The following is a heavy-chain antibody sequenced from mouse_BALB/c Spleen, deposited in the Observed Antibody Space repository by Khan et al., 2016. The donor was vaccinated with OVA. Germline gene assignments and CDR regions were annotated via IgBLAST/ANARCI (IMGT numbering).Heavy chain of an antibody. J-gene: IGHJ4*01. CDR1: GFTFSSNT. V-gene: IGHV5-12-2*01. CDR3: DRIPTFITTALDY. CDR2: ITNGGGNT. Sequence: EVELVESGGGLVQPGGSLKLSCAASGFTFSSNTMSWVRQTPEKRLEWVAYITNGGGNTYYPDTVKGRFTISRDNAKNTLYLQMSSLKSEDTAMYYCDRIPTFITTALDYWGQGTSVTVSS. D-gene: IGHD1-2*01.